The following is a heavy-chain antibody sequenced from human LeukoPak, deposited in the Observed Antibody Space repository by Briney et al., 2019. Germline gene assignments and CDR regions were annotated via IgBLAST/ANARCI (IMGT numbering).Heavy chain of an antibody. CDR2: IYYSGST. CDR1: GGSISSSSYY. CDR3: ARRSIAAAGNGFDP. Sequence: SETLSLTCTGPGGSISSSSYYWGWIRQPPGKGLEWIGSIYYSGSTYYNPSLKSRVTISVDTSKNQFSLKLSSVTAADTAVYYCARRSIAAAGNGFDPWGQGTLVTVSS. V-gene: IGHV4-39*01. D-gene: IGHD6-13*01. J-gene: IGHJ5*02.